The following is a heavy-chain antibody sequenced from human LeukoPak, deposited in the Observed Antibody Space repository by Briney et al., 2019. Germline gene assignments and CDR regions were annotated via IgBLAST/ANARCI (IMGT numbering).Heavy chain of an antibody. CDR2: ISAYNGNT. D-gene: IGHD3-10*01. CDR1: GYTFTSYG. V-gene: IGHV1-18*01. J-gene: IGHJ4*02. Sequence: HGASVKVSCKASGYTFTSYGISWVRQAPGQGLEWMGWISAYNGNTNYAQKLQGRVTMTTDTSTSTAYMELRSLRSDDTAVYYCARLDYYGSGTHLEDYWGQGTLVTVSS. CDR3: ARLDYYGSGTHLEDY.